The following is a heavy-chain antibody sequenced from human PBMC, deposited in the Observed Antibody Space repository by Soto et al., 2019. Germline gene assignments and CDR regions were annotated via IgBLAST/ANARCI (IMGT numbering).Heavy chain of an antibody. CDR1: GFFFSAYW. Sequence: GSLSLSCAASGFFFSAYWISWLRKAPGKGQEWVASRKQDGSETYYLDSVKGRFTFSRDNAKNSLDLQMSSLRAEDTAVYYCARGPGGCHPLSHNWFDPWAHGTPVTVSS. CDR2: RKQDGSET. J-gene: IGHJ5*02. D-gene: IGHD3-10*01. V-gene: IGHV3-7*01. CDR3: ARGPGGCHPLSHNWFDP.